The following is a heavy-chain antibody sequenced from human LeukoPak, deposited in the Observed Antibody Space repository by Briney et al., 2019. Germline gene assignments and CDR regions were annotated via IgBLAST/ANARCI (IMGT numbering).Heavy chain of an antibody. CDR2: INPNSGGT. D-gene: IGHD1-26*01. CDR3: ARNSGSYYDRDFDY. J-gene: IGHJ4*02. V-gene: IGHV1-2*02. CDR1: GYTFTGYY. Sequence: ASVEVSCKASGYTFTGYYMHWVRQAPGQGLEWMGWINPNSGGTNYAQKFQGRVTMTRDTSISTAYMELSRLRSDDTAVYYCARNSGSYYDRDFDYWGQGTLVTVSS.